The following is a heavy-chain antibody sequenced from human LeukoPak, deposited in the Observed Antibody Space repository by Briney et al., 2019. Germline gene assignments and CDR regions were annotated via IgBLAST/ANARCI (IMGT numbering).Heavy chain of an antibody. Sequence: PGGSLRLSCAASGFTFSSYSMNWVRQAPGKGLEWVSSISSSSSYIYYAGSVKGRFTISRDNAKNSLYLQMNSLRAEDTAVYYCARSDYGTGTHFDYWGQGTLVTVSS. D-gene: IGHD4/OR15-4a*01. V-gene: IGHV3-21*01. J-gene: IGHJ4*02. CDR1: GFTFSSYS. CDR2: ISSSSSYI. CDR3: ARSDYGTGTHFDY.